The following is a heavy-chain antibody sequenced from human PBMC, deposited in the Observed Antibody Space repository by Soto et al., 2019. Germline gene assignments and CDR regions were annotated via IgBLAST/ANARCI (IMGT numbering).Heavy chain of an antibody. CDR2: ISYDETNK. D-gene: IGHD1-1*01. CDR1: GFTFSSYG. CDR3: TGY. V-gene: IGHV3-30*03. J-gene: IGHJ4*02. Sequence: GGSLRLSCAASGFTFSSYGMHWVRQAPGKGLEWVALISYDETNKYYADSVKGRFTISRDNSKNTLYLQLNSLRAEDTAVYYCTGYWGQGTLVTVSP.